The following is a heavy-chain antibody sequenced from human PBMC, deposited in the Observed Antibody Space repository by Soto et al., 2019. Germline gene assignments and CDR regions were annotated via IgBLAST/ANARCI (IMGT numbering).Heavy chain of an antibody. CDR3: ARDGPAAMPNYYYYYMDV. Sequence: ASVKVSCKASGYTFTSYYMHWVRQAPGQGLEWMGIINPSGGSTSYAQKFQGRVTMTRDTSTSTVYMELSSLRSEDTAVYYCARDGPAAMPNYYYYYMDVWGKGTTVTVSS. D-gene: IGHD2-2*01. J-gene: IGHJ6*03. CDR2: INPSGGST. CDR1: GYTFTSYY. V-gene: IGHV1-46*03.